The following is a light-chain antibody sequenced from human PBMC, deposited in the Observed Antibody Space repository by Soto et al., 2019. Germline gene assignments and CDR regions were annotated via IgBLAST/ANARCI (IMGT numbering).Light chain of an antibody. V-gene: IGKV3-15*01. J-gene: IGKJ4*01. CDR1: RSVSSN. CDR2: GAS. Sequence: EIVMTQSPATLSVSPGGRATLSCRASRSVSSNLAWYQQKPGQAPRLLIYGASTRATGIPARFSGSGSGTEFTLTISSLQSEDFAVYYCQQYNNWPLTFGGGTKV. CDR3: QQYNNWPLT.